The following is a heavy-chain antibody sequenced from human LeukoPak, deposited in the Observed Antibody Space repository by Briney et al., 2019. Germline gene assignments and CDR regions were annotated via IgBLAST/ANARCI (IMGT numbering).Heavy chain of an antibody. J-gene: IGHJ4*02. D-gene: IGHD1-1*01. Sequence: SETLSLTCTVSGGSISSSSYYWGWIRQPPGKGLEWIGSIYYSGSTYYNPSLKSRVTISVDTSKNQFSLKLSSVTAADTAVYYCAGGFRHWKSDYWGQGTLVTVSS. CDR1: GGSISSSSYY. CDR2: IYYSGST. V-gene: IGHV4-39*07. CDR3: AGGFRHWKSDY.